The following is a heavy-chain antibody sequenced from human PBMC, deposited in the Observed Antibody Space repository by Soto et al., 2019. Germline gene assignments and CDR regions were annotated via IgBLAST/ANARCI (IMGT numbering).Heavy chain of an antibody. D-gene: IGHD6-13*01. Sequence: GASVKVSCKASGYTFTSYYMHWVRQAPGQGLEWMGIINPSGGSTSYAQKFQGRVTMTRDTSTSTVYMELRSLRSDDTAVYYCARIPSGYSSSSENWFDPWGQGTTVTVSS. CDR1: GYTFTSYY. CDR2: INPSGGST. J-gene: IGHJ5*01. V-gene: IGHV1-46*01. CDR3: ARIPSGYSSSSENWFDP.